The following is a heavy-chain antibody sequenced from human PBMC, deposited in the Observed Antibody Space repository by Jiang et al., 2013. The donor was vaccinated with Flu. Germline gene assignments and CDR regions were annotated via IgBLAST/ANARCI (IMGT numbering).Heavy chain of an antibody. J-gene: IGHJ4*02. CDR2: ISIYNGNT. D-gene: IGHD6-19*01. CDR1: GYTFTRHG. V-gene: IGHV1-18*01. CDR3: GRLPDYSSGWSPIDH. Sequence: SGAEVKKPGASVKISCKASGYTFTRHGLTWVRQAPGQGLEWMGWISIYNGNTNYAQKLQGRVTLTTDTSTSTAYMELRGLKSDDTAVYYCGRLPDYSSGWSPIDHWGQGTLVTVSS.